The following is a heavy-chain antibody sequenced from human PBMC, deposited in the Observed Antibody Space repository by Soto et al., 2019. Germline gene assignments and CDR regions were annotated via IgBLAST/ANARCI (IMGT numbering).Heavy chain of an antibody. J-gene: IGHJ4*02. V-gene: IGHV5-51*01. D-gene: IGHD3-3*01. CDR1: GYNFSCYW. Sequence: WESLTISCRCSGYNFSCYWIAWVRQMPGKGLELMGIIYPSDSDTRYRPSSQGQVTISADKSISSAYLQWSSLRASDTAMYYCARGGVSTRTFDYWGQGTPVTVSS. CDR2: IYPSDSDT. CDR3: ARGGVSTRTFDY.